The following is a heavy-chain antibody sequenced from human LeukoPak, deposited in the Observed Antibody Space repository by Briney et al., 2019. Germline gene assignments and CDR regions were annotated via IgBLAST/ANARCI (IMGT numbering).Heavy chain of an antibody. CDR3: TREGWGAEAAFDY. D-gene: IGHD6-19*01. Sequence: WQTLSLTSVISGDSVSITSACWNWIRQSPSRGLEWLGRTYYRSKWKNDYGVSVRSRITINQDTSKNPFSLQGNLVTADDAAFYCGTREGWGAEAAFDYWGQGTLVTVSS. V-gene: IGHV6-1*01. J-gene: IGHJ4*02. CDR1: GDSVSITSAC. CDR2: TYYRSKWKN.